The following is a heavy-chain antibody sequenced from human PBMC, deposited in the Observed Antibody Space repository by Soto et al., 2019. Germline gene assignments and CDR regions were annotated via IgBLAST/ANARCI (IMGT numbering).Heavy chain of an antibody. CDR3: ARRVTMVRGVLYYYYMDV. J-gene: IGHJ6*03. D-gene: IGHD3-10*01. CDR2: IYPGDSDT. V-gene: IGHV5-51*01. CDR1: GYSFTSYW. Sequence: GESLKISCKGPGYSFTSYWIGWVRQMPGKGLEWMGIIYPGDSDTRYSPSFQGQVTISADKSISTAYLQWSSLKASDTAMYYCARRVTMVRGVLYYYYMDVWGKGTTVTVSS.